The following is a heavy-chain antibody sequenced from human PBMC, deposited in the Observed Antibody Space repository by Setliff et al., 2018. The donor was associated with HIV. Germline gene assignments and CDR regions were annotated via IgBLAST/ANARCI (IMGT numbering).Heavy chain of an antibody. CDR3: ARVPYPADYYMDV. V-gene: IGHV4-59*01. CDR2: IYYIGGT. D-gene: IGHD6-19*01. Sequence: PSETLSLTCAVYGGSFSGYYWSWIRQPPGKGLELIGYIYYIGGTNYNPSLKSRVTISIDTSKSQFSLKLTSVSAADTAIYYCARVPYPADYYMDVWGKGTTVTVSS. J-gene: IGHJ6*03. CDR1: GGSFSGYY.